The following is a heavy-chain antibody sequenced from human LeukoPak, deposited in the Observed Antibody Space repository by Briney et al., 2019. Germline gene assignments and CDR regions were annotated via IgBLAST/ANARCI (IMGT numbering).Heavy chain of an antibody. CDR2: IYHSGST. J-gene: IGHJ3*02. CDR1: GGSISSSSYY. V-gene: IGHV4-39*07. Sequence: SETLSLTCTVSGGSISSSSYYWGWIRQPPGKGLEWIGSIYHSGSTYYNPSLKSRVTISVDTSKNQFSLKLSSVTAADTAVYYCARDRGRTMIAGDDAFDIWGQGTMVTVSS. CDR3: ARDRGRTMIAGDDAFDI. D-gene: IGHD3-22*01.